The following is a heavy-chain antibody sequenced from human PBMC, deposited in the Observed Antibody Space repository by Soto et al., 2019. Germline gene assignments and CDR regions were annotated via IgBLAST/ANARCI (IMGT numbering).Heavy chain of an antibody. CDR1: GYTFTSYG. J-gene: IGHJ3*02. D-gene: IGHD4-17*01. V-gene: IGHV1-18*01. Sequence: QVQLVQSGAEVKKPGASVKVSCKASGYTFTSYGISWVRQAPGQGLEWMGWISAYNGNTNYAQKLQGRVTMTTDTSTSTAYMELRSLRSDDTAVYYCAGGLYGDYVSFDDAFDIWGQGTMVTVSS. CDR3: AGGLYGDYVSFDDAFDI. CDR2: ISAYNGNT.